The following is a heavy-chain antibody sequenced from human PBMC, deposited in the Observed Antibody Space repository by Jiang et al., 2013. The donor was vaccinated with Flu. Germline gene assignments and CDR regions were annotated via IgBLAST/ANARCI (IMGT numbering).Heavy chain of an antibody. CDR2: ISAYNGNT. CDR1: GYTFTSYG. Sequence: SGAEVKKPGASVKVSCKASGYTFTSYGISWVRQAPGQGLEWMGWISAYNGNTNYAQKLQGRVTMTTDTSTSTAYMELRSLRSDDTAVYYCARDAYSSGWAPNAEYFQHWGQGTLVTVSS. CDR3: ARDAYSSGWAPNAEYFQH. J-gene: IGHJ1*01. V-gene: IGHV1-18*01. D-gene: IGHD6-19*01.